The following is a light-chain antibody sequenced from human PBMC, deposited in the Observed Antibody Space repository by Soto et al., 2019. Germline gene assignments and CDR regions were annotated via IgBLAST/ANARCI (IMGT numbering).Light chain of an antibody. V-gene: IGKV1-5*03. Sequence: DIQMTQSPSTRSASVGDRVTITCRASQSISSWLAWYQQKPGKAPKLLIYKASSLESGVPSRFSGSGSGTEFTLTISSLQPDDFATYYCQQYNSWTFGQWTKVEIK. CDR3: QQYNSWT. CDR2: KAS. J-gene: IGKJ1*01. CDR1: QSISSW.